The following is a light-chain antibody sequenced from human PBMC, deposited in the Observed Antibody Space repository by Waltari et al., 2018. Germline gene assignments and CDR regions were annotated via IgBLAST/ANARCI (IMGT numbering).Light chain of an antibody. CDR2: SDH. Sequence: QSELTQPPSASGTAGQPVTFSFPGDNSTTGSNEISSYQQFPGTAPQLLIYSDHQRPSGVPDRFSGSKSGTSASLTISGLQSEDEATYYCATWDDSLNGPVFGGGTKLTVL. J-gene: IGLJ3*02. V-gene: IGLV1-44*01. CDR1: NSTTGSNE. CDR3: ATWDDSLNGPV.